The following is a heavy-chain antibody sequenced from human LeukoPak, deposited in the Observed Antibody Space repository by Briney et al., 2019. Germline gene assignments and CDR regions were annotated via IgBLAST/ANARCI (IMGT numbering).Heavy chain of an antibody. CDR2: IYPGDSDT. CDR1: GYTFTNYW. Sequence: PGESLQISCNASGYTFTNYWIGWVRQMSGKGLEWMGIIYPGDSDTKYSPSFQGQVTISADKSTSTAYLQWSGLKASDTAIYYCARRRPGDYVSDFWGRGTLVTVSS. CDR3: ARRRPGDYVSDF. J-gene: IGHJ4*02. V-gene: IGHV5-51*01. D-gene: IGHD4-17*01.